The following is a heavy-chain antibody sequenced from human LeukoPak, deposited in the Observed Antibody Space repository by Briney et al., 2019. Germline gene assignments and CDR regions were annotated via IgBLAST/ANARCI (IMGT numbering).Heavy chain of an antibody. CDR2: IIPIFGTA. D-gene: IGHD5-18*01. CDR1: GGTFSSYA. J-gene: IGHJ6*02. Sequence: ASVKVSYKASGGTFSSYAISWVRQAPGQGLEWMGGIIPIFGTANYAQKFQGRVTITADESTSTAYMELSSLRSEDTAVYYCALGLDTAMVTYNYYYYGMDVWGQGTTVTVSS. CDR3: ALGLDTAMVTYNYYYYGMDV. V-gene: IGHV1-69*13.